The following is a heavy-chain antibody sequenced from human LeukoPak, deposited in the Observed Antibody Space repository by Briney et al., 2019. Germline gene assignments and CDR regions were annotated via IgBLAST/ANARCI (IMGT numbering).Heavy chain of an antibody. CDR2: ISGSGGST. D-gene: IGHD2-2*01. CDR3: AKDYCSSTSCYSPVPFDY. Sequence: GGSLRLSCAASGFTFSSDAMSWVRQAPGKGLEWVSAISGSGGSTYYADSVKGRFTISRDNSKNTLYLQINSLRAEDTAVYYCAKDYCSSTSCYSPVPFDYWGQGTLVTVSS. CDR1: GFTFSSDA. J-gene: IGHJ4*02. V-gene: IGHV3-23*01.